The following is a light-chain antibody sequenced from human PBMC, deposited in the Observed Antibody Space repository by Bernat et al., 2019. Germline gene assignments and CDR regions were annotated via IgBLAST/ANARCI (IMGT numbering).Light chain of an antibody. J-gene: IGLJ3*02. CDR2: EGS. CDR3: SSVSTSSNPVV. V-gene: IGLV2-14*02. CDR1: NSDIGSYKL. Sequence: QSALTQPASVSGSPGQSITISCTGTNSDIGSYKLVSWYQHHPDKAPKLLIYEGSVRPSVVSDRFSGSQSGNTASLTISGLRPEDEADYYCSSVSTSSNPVVFGGETKLTVL.